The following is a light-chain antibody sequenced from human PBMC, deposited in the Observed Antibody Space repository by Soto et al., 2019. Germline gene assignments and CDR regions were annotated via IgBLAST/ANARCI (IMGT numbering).Light chain of an antibody. CDR2: GAS. Sequence: EIVLTQSPGTLSLSPGDRATLSCRASQSVSSNYLAWYQQKPGQAPRLLIYGASSRATGIPDRFSGSGSGTDFTLTISRLEPVDFAVYYCQRYGTSLPLTFGGGTEVEIK. CDR3: QRYGTSLPLT. J-gene: IGKJ4*01. CDR1: QSVSSNY. V-gene: IGKV3-20*01.